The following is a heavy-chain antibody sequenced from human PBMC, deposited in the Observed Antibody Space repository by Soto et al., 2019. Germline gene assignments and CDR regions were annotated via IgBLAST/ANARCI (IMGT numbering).Heavy chain of an antibody. Sequence: GGSLILSCAASGFTFSTYAMAWVRQAPGKGLEWVSGVSASGMNTDYADPVKGRFYISRDNSKNTLYLHMNSLRAEDTAVYYCARELYYDFWSGYFVRAFDIWGQGTMVTVSS. V-gene: IGHV3-23*01. CDR3: ARELYYDFWSGYFVRAFDI. CDR1: GFTFSTYA. CDR2: VSASGMNT. D-gene: IGHD3-3*01. J-gene: IGHJ3*02.